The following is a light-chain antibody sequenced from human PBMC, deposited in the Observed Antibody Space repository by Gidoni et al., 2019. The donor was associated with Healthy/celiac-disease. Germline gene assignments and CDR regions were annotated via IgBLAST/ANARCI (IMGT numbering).Light chain of an antibody. CDR3: QSYDSSLSGSNVV. J-gene: IGLJ2*01. CDR2: GNS. Sequence: QSVLPQPPSLSGAPGQRVTISCTGSSSNIGAGYDVHWYQQLPGTAPKLLIYGNSNRPSGVPDRFSGSKSGTSASLAITGLQAEDEADYYCQSYDSSLSGSNVVFGGGTKLTVL. CDR1: SSNIGAGYD. V-gene: IGLV1-40*01.